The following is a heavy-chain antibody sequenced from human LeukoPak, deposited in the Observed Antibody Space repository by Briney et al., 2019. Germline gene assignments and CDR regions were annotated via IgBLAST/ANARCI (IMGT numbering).Heavy chain of an antibody. Sequence: SETLSLTRAFYGGSFSGYYWGWVRQPPGKGLGWVGGINHSGSTNYNPSLKSRVTISVDTSKNQFSLKLSSVTAADTAVYYCARGTVTTWYYYCYYYMDVWGKGTTVTVSS. CDR3: ARGTVTTWYYYCYYYMDV. D-gene: IGHD4-11*01. V-gene: IGHV4-34*01. CDR2: INHSGST. CDR1: GGSFSGYY. J-gene: IGHJ6*03.